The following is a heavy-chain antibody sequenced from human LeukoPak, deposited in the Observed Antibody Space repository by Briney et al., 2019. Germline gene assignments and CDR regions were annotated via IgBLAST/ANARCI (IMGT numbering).Heavy chain of an antibody. CDR3: ARRPSRRLLWFGEFRNFGWFDP. Sequence: GSLRLSCAASGFTFSSYSMNWVRQAPGKGLEWIGEINHSGSTNYNPSLKSRVTISVDTSKNQFSLKLSSVTAADTAVYYCARRPSRRLLWFGEFRNFGWFDPWGQGTLVTVSS. CDR2: INHSGST. J-gene: IGHJ5*02. V-gene: IGHV4-34*01. D-gene: IGHD3-10*01. CDR1: GFTFSSYS.